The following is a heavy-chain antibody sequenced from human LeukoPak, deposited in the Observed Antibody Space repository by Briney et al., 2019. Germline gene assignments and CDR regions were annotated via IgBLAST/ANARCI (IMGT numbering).Heavy chain of an antibody. Sequence: GGSLRLSCAASVFTFSSYWMSWVRQPPGKGLEWVANIKEDGSEKYHVDSVKGGFTISRDSAKNSLYLQMYSLRAEDTAMYYCARQRVGRSTTFDYWGQGTLVTVSS. CDR1: VFTFSSYW. V-gene: IGHV3-7*04. D-gene: IGHD1-1*01. J-gene: IGHJ4*02. CDR2: IKEDGSEK. CDR3: ARQRVGRSTTFDY.